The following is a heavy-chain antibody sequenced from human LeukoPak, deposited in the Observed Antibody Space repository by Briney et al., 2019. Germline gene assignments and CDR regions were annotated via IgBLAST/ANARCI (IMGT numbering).Heavy chain of an antibody. CDR2: IIPIPGIA. J-gene: IGHJ2*01. CDR3: AREGYQLPRQEANWYFDL. Sequence: SVKVSCKASGGTFSSYAISWVRQAPGQGLEWMGRIIPIPGIANYAQKFQGRVTITADKSTSTAYMELSSLRSEDTAVYYCAREGYQLPRQEANWYFDLWGRGTLVTVSS. CDR1: GGTFSSYA. D-gene: IGHD2-2*01. V-gene: IGHV1-69*04.